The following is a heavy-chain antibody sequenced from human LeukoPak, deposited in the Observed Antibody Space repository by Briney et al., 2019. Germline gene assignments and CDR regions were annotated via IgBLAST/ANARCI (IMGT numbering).Heavy chain of an antibody. CDR2: IYSGGST. Sequence: PGGSLRLSCAASGFTVSSNYMSWVRQAPGKGLEWVSVIYSGGSTYYADSVKGRFTISRDNSKNTLYLQMNSLKAEDTAVYYCAREAYYYDSSGYYYLDYWGQGTLVTVSS. CDR3: AREAYYYDSSGYYYLDY. J-gene: IGHJ4*02. CDR1: GFTVSSNY. V-gene: IGHV3-66*01. D-gene: IGHD3-22*01.